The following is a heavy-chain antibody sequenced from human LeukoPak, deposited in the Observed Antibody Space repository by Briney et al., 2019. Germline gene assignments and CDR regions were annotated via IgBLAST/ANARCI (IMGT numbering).Heavy chain of an antibody. V-gene: IGHV3-23*01. CDR1: GFTFSSYA. CDR3: AKGRYSSGWYYDY. Sequence: GGSLRLSCAASGFTFSSYAMSWVRQAPGKGLEWVSAISGGGDNIYYADSVKGRFTASRDNSKNTLYMQMNGLRAEDTAVYYCAKGRYSSGWYYDYWGQGTLVTVSS. J-gene: IGHJ4*02. D-gene: IGHD6-19*01. CDR2: ISGGGDNI.